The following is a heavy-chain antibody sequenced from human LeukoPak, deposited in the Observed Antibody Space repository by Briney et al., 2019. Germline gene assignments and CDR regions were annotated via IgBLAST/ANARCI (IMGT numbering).Heavy chain of an antibody. CDR1: GYTLTSYG. CDR2: ISAYNGNT. V-gene: IGHV1-18*01. D-gene: IGHD6-13*01. Sequence: ASVKVSCKASGYTLTSYGISWVRQAPGQGLEWMGWISAYNGNTNYAQKLQGRVTMTTDTSTSTAYMELRSLRSDDTAVYYCARDRAAAVTNYFDYWGQGTLVTVSS. CDR3: ARDRAAAVTNYFDY. J-gene: IGHJ4*02.